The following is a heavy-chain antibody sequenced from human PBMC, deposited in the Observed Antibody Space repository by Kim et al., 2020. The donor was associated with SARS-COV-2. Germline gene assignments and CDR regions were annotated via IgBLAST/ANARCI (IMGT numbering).Heavy chain of an antibody. J-gene: IGHJ6*02. CDR3: TTDKWMVVAAIREGEDYYYGMDV. CDR1: GFTFSNAW. CDR2: IKSKTDGGTT. Sequence: GGSLRLSCAASGFTFSNAWMSWVRQSLGKGLEWVGRIKSKTDGGTTDYAAPVKGRFTISRDDSKNTLYLQMNSLKTEDTAVYYCTTDKWMVVAAIREGEDYYYGMDVWGQGTTVTVSS. D-gene: IGHD2-15*01. V-gene: IGHV3-15*01.